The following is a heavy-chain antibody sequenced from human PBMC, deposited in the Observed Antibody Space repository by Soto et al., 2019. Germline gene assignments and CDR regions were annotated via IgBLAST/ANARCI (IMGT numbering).Heavy chain of an antibody. CDR1: GGSIYRSGYY. D-gene: IGHD2-15*01. J-gene: IGHJ4*02. Sequence: QVQLQESGPGLVKPSETLSLTCTVSGGSIYRSGYYWGWIRQPPGRGLDWIGNIDYNGVTYSNPSLKSRVTISRDTSKNQFSLNLPSVTAADTALYYCGKVLVGATGHTDSDSWGPGTLVAVSS. V-gene: IGHV4-39*01. CDR3: GKVLVGATGHTDSDS. CDR2: IDYNGVT.